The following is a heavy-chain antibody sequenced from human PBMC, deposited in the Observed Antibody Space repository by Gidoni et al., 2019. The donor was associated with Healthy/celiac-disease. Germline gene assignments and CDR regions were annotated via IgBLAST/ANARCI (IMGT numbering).Heavy chain of an antibody. CDR1: GYTFTSYD. D-gene: IGHD3-3*01. CDR3: ARTDTIFGVVIGFDP. J-gene: IGHJ5*02. CDR2: INTNSGNT. V-gene: IGHV1-8*01. Sequence: QVQLVQSGAEVKKPGASVKVSFKASGYTFTSYDINWVQQATGQGLEWMGWINTNSGNTGYAQKFQGRVTMTRNTSISTAYMELSSLISEDTAVYYCARTDTIFGVVIGFDPWGQGTLVTVSS.